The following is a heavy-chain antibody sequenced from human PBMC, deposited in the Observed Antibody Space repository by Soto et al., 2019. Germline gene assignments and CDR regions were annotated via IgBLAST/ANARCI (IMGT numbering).Heavy chain of an antibody. CDR2: IIPIFGTA. Sequence: SVKVSCKASGGTFSSYAISWVRQAPGQGLEWMGGIIPIFGTANYAQKFQGRVTITADESTSTAYMELSSLRSEDTAVYYCARHFRRITIFGVVQPDYCYFGMDVRGKGTTVTVAS. J-gene: IGHJ6*04. D-gene: IGHD3-3*01. CDR3: ARHFRRITIFGVVQPDYCYFGMDV. V-gene: IGHV1-69*13. CDR1: GGTFSSYA.